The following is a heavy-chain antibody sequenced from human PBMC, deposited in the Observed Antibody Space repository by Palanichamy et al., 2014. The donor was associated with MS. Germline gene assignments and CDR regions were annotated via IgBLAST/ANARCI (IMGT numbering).Heavy chain of an antibody. CDR1: GGSINNYY. CDR2: IYYSGST. Sequence: QVQLQESGPGLVKPSETLSLTCTVSGGSINNYYWSWIRQPPGEGLEWIGYIYYSGSTNYNPSLKSRVTISVDTSKNQFSLKLTSVTAADTAVYYCAREGRGGEFWGMDVWGQGTTVTVSS. CDR3: AREGRGGEFWGMDV. J-gene: IGHJ6*02. D-gene: IGHD3-16*01. V-gene: IGHV4-59*01.